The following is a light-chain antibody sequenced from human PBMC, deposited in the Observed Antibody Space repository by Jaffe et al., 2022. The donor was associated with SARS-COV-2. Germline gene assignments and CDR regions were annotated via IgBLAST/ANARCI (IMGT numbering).Light chain of an antibody. CDR1: QSVSSY. CDR3: QQYENWPT. Sequence: EIVMTQSPATLSMSPGESATLSCWASQSVSSYLAWYQQKPGLAPRLLIYGASTRATGIPARFSGGGSGTEFTLTISSLDSEDSAVYFCQQYENWPTFGGGTKVEIK. J-gene: IGKJ4*01. CDR2: GAS. V-gene: IGKV3-15*01.